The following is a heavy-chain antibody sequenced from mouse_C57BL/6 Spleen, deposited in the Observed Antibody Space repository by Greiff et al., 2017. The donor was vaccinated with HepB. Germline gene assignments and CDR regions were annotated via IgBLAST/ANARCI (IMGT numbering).Heavy chain of an antibody. CDR3: ARDLGDYDWYFDV. J-gene: IGHJ1*03. CDR1: GFTFSSYA. D-gene: IGHD2-4*01. Sequence: EVKLMESGGGLVKPGGSLKLSCAASGFTFSSYAMSWVRQTPEKRLEWVATISDGGSYTYYPDNVKGRFTISRDNAENNLYLQMSHLKSEDTAMYYCARDLGDYDWYFDVWGTGTTVTVSS. V-gene: IGHV5-4*01. CDR2: ISDGGSYT.